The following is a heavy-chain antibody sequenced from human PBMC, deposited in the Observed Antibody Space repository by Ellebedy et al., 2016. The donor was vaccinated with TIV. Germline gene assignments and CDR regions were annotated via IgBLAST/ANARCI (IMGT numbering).Heavy chain of an antibody. V-gene: IGHV4-59*01. Sequence: MPSETLSLTCSVSGGSINNYYWSWIRQPPGKGLEWIGYVYYSGSTNYKPSLKSRLTISVETSKKQFFLKLTSVTAADTAVYYWARAYNYGSRINPPGVWGQGILVTVSS. D-gene: IGHD3-10*01. CDR1: GGSINNYY. CDR2: VYYSGST. J-gene: IGHJ4*02. CDR3: ARAYNYGSRINPPGV.